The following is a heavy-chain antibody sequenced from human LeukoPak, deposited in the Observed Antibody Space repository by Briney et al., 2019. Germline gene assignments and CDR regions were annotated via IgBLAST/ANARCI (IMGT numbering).Heavy chain of an antibody. V-gene: IGHV4-39*07. CDR2: IYYSGST. J-gene: IGHJ4*02. D-gene: IGHD3-22*01. CDR1: GGSISTTSYY. CDR3: AREGLGSGYPRCFDY. Sequence: SETLLLTCTVSGGSISTTSYYWGWIRQPPGKGLEWIGNIYYSGSTNYNPSLKSRVTISVDTSKNQFSLKLSSVTAADTAVYYCAREGLGSGYPRCFDYWGQGTLVTVSS.